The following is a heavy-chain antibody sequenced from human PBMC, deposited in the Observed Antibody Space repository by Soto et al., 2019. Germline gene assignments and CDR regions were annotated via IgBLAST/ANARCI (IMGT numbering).Heavy chain of an antibody. J-gene: IGHJ6*02. CDR1: GGTFSSYA. CDR2: IIPIFGTA. D-gene: IGHD3-22*01. Sequence: SVKVSCKASGGTFSSYAISWVRQAPGQGLEWMGGIIPIFGTANYAQKFQGRVTITADESTSTAYMELSSLRSEDTAVYYCARRLTYYYDSSGYSPDYYYGMDVWG. CDR3: ARRLTYYYDSSGYSPDYYYGMDV. V-gene: IGHV1-69*13.